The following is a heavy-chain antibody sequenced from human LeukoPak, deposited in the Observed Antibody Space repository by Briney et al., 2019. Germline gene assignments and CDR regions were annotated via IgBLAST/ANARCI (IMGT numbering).Heavy chain of an antibody. CDR1: GYSLANNW. CDR2: IYPGDSDT. Sequence: GESLKISCQESGYSLANNWIGWVRQMPGKGLEWMGIIYPGDSDTRYSPSFQGQVTISADKSINTAYLQWSSLKASDTAMYYCARLEGGRFDPWGQGTLVTVSS. V-gene: IGHV5-51*01. J-gene: IGHJ5*02. D-gene: IGHD3-16*01. CDR3: ARLEGGRFDP.